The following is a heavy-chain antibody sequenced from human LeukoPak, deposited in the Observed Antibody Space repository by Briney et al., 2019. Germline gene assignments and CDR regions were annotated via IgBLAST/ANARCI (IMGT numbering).Heavy chain of an antibody. D-gene: IGHD3-22*01. CDR2: IYTSGST. CDR3: ARGGWNKFDY. V-gene: IGHV4-61*02. Sequence: SQTLSLTCTVSGGSISSGSYYWSWIRQPAGKGLEWIGRIYTSGSTNYNPSLKSRVTISVDTSKNQFSLKLSSVIAADTAVYYCARGGWNKFDYWGQGTLVTVSS. J-gene: IGHJ4*02. CDR1: GGSISSGSYY.